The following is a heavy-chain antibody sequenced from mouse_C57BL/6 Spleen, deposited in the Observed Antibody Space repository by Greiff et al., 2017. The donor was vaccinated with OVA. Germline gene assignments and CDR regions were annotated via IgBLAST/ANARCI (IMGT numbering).Heavy chain of an antibody. Sequence: EVQRVESEGGLVQPGSSMKLSCTASGFTFSDYYMAWVRQVPEKGLEWVANINYDGSSTYYLDSLKSRFIISRDNAKNILYLQMSSLKSEDTATYYCARDGYYGSPYAMDYWGQGTSVTVSS. CDR2: INYDGSST. CDR1: GFTFSDYY. CDR3: ARDGYYGSPYAMDY. V-gene: IGHV5-16*01. D-gene: IGHD1-1*01. J-gene: IGHJ4*01.